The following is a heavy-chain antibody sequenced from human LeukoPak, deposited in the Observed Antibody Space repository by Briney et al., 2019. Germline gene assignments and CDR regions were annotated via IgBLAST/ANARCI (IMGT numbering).Heavy chain of an antibody. CDR3: ARQGRLYYYYGMDV. CDR1: GGSISSSSFY. CDR2: IYYSGST. J-gene: IGHJ6*02. Sequence: SETLSLTCTVSGGSISSSSFYWGWIRQPPGKGLEWIGSIYYSGSTYYNPSLKSRVTISVDTSKNQFSLKLSSVTAADTAVYYRARQGRLYYYYGMDVWGQGTTVTVSS. V-gene: IGHV4-39*01.